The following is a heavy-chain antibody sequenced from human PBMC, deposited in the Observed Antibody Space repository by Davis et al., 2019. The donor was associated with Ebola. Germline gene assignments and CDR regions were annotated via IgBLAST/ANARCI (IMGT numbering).Heavy chain of an antibody. J-gene: IGHJ6*04. CDR1: GYTFTSYD. D-gene: IGHD5-18*01. Sequence: AASVKVSCKASGYTFTSYDINWVRQATGQGLEWMGWMNPNSGNTGYAQKFQGRVTMPRNTSISTAYMELSSLRSEDTAVYYCARGSEWIQLWLHYYYYGMDVWGKGTTVTVSS. CDR3: ARGSEWIQLWLHYYYYGMDV. CDR2: MNPNSGNT. V-gene: IGHV1-8*01.